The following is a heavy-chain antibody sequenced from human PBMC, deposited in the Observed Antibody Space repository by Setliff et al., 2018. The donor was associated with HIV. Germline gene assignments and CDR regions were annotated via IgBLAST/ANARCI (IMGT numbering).Heavy chain of an antibody. CDR1: GGSISRSRNY. Sequence: LSLTCTVSGGSISRSRNYWGWIRQLPGKGLEWISSISSSGRTIKYADSVKGRFTISRDNTKNSLYLQMNSMRAEDTAVYYCARDPRSGWYLGFFDYWGQGTLVTVSS. V-gene: IGHV3-11*04. D-gene: IGHD6-19*01. CDR3: ARDPRSGWYLGFFDY. J-gene: IGHJ4*02. CDR2: ISSSGRTI.